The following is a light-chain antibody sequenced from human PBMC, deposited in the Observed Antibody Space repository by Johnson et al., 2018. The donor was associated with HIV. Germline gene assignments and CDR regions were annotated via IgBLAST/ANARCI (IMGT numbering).Light chain of an antibody. CDR1: SSNIGNNY. CDR3: GTWDSSLSAHFV. J-gene: IGLJ1*01. Sequence: QSVLTQPPSVSAAPGQKVTISCSGSSSNIGNNYVSWYQQLPGRAPKLLIYDNNKRPSGIPDRFSGSKSGTSATLGINGLQTGDEADYYCGTWDSSLSAHFVFGTGTKITVL. V-gene: IGLV1-51*01. CDR2: DNN.